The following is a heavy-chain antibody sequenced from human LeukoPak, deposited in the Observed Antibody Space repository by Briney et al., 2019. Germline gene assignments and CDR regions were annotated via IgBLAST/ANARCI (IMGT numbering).Heavy chain of an antibody. CDR3: AKTPYYDRPFDY. V-gene: IGHV3-23*01. J-gene: IGHJ4*02. CDR2: ISASGGST. Sequence: GGSLRLSCAASGFTFSNYAMSWVRQAPGRGLEYVSGISASGGSTYYADSVKGRLTISRDNSKNTLFLQMNSLRAEDTAVYLCAKTPYYDRPFDYWGQGTLVTVSS. CDR1: GFTFSNYA. D-gene: IGHD3-22*01.